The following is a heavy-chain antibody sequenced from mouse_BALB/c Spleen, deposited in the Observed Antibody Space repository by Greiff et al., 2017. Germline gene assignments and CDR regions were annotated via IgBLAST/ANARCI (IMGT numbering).Heavy chain of an antibody. Sequence: GQLQQSGPELVRPGVSVKISCKGSGYTFTDYAMHWVKQSHAKSLEWIGVISTYYGNTNYNQKFKGKATMTVDKSSSTAYMELARLTSEDSAIYYCARRLYDDGFAYWGQGTLVTVSA. D-gene: IGHD2-3*01. CDR2: ISTYYGNT. CDR3: ARRLYDDGFAY. V-gene: IGHV1-67*01. J-gene: IGHJ3*01. CDR1: GYTFTDYA.